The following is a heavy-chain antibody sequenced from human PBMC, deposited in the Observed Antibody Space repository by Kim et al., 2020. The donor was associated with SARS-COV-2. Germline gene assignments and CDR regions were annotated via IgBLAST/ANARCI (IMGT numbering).Heavy chain of an antibody. CDR2: IRGSGEST. Sequence: GGSLRLSCAASGFTFNIYAMSWVRQAPGKGLEWVSGIRGSGESTTYADSVKGRFTISRDNSKNTLYLQMDRLRVDDTALYYCAEISSGSSGWFEYFQHWGQGTLLPVSS. CDR1: GFTFNIYA. V-gene: IGHV3-23*01. CDR3: AEISSGSSGWFEYFQH. D-gene: IGHD6-19*01. J-gene: IGHJ1*01.